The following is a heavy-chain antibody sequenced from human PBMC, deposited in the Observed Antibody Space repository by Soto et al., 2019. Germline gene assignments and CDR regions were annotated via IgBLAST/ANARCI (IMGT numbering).Heavy chain of an antibody. V-gene: IGHV1-69*08. Sequence: ASVKVSCKVSGGAFTNYSLNWVRHAPGQGLEWLGGIIPLHNTSNYSLKLLGRGSVTADISSNTVYMHLSGLTSDDTATYYCAIWSNWNPLYYRGMDVWGQGTTVTVSS. J-gene: IGHJ6*02. D-gene: IGHD1-20*01. CDR3: AIWSNWNPLYYRGMDV. CDR1: GGAFTNYS. CDR2: IIPLHNTS.